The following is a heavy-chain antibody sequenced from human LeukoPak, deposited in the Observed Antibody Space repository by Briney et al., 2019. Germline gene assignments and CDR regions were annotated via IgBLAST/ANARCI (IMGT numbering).Heavy chain of an antibody. D-gene: IGHD3-22*01. V-gene: IGHV3-21*01. Sequence: GGSLRLSCAASGYTFSSYSINWVRQAPGKGLERVSSISVRSNYIYYADSVRGRFSISRDDARDSLYLQMNSLRAEDTAVYYCVRLRRNSDTSGYYYYYDYWGQGTLVTVSS. CDR3: VRLRRNSDTSGYYYYYDY. CDR1: GYTFSSYS. J-gene: IGHJ4*02. CDR2: ISVRSNYI.